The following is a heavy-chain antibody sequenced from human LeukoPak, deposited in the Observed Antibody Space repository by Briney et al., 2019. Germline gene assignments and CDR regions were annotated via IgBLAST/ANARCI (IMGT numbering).Heavy chain of an antibody. CDR3: ARTTGTTNFDP. CDR2: IYYSGST. D-gene: IGHD1-7*01. Sequence: PSETLSLTCTVSGGSISSHYWSWIRQPPGKTLEWIGYIYYSGSTNYNPSLKSRVTISVDTSKNQFSLKLSSVTAADTAVYYCARTTGTTNFDPWGQGTLVTVSS. J-gene: IGHJ5*02. V-gene: IGHV4-59*08. CDR1: GGSISSHY.